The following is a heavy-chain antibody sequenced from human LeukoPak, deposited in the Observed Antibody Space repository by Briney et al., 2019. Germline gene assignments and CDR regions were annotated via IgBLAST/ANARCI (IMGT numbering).Heavy chain of an antibody. J-gene: IGHJ3*02. Sequence: GRSLRLSCAASGLTFSNIAMTWASQTPREGLDWVPALSASGSGTFYAPSVKGCFTISRDNSKNTVSLQMSSRRAEETALYYCATVLHTSLSTWAAFDIWGQGTMVTVSS. CDR1: GLTFSNIA. V-gene: IGHV3-23*01. D-gene: IGHD1-1*01. CDR2: LSASGSGT. CDR3: ATVLHTSLSTWAAFDI.